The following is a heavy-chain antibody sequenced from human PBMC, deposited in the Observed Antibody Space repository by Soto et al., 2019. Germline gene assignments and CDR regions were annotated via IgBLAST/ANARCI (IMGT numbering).Heavy chain of an antibody. J-gene: IGHJ4*02. Sequence: SETLSLTCAVSGGSISSGGYSWSWIRQPPGKGLEWIGYIYHSGSTYYNPSLKSRVTISVDRSKNQFSLKLNSVTAADTAVYYCARVGYSYGFGSFDYWGRGTLVTVSS. V-gene: IGHV4-30-2*01. CDR3: ARVGYSYGFGSFDY. CDR2: IYHSGST. D-gene: IGHD5-18*01. CDR1: GGSISSGGYS.